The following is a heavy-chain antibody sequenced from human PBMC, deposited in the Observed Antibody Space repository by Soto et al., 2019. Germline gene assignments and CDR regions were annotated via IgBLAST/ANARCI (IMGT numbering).Heavy chain of an antibody. CDR1: GFTFSAYT. CDR2: ISYDGNSE. J-gene: IGHJ3*02. V-gene: IGHV3-30-3*01. Sequence: QVQLVESGGGAVQPGRSLRLSGAASGFTFSAYTMHWVRQPPGKGLEWVAVISYDGNSERYTDPVKGRFTVSRDNSKSTLYLQMNSLKSEDTAVYYCARDGYSGRSDGLDIWGQGTMVTVSS. CDR3: ARDGYSGRSDGLDI. D-gene: IGHD1-26*01.